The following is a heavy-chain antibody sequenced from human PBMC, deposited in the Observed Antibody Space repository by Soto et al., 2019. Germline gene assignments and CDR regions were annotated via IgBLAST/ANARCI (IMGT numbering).Heavy chain of an antibody. CDR1: GFTFSDYY. D-gene: IGHD6-13*01. Sequence: QVQLVESGGGLVKPGGSLRLSCAASGFTFSDYYMSWIRQAPGKGLEWVSYISSSSSYTNYADSVKGRFTISRDNAKNSLYLQVNSLRAEDTAVYYCARYAEQQLVHWFDPWGHGTLVTVSS. V-gene: IGHV3-11*06. J-gene: IGHJ5*02. CDR3: ARYAEQQLVHWFDP. CDR2: ISSSSSYT.